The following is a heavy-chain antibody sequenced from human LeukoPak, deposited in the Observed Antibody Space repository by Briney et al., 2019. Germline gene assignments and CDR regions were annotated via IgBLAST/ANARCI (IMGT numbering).Heavy chain of an antibody. CDR2: INPNSGGT. CDR1: GYTFTSYG. J-gene: IGHJ4*02. CDR3: ARGRWYFDY. V-gene: IGHV1-2*02. Sequence: ASVKVSCKASGYTFTSYGISWVRQAPGQGLEWMGWINPNSGGTNYAQKFQGRVTMTRDTSISTAYMELSRLRSDDTAVYYCARGRWYFDYWGQGTLVTVSS. D-gene: IGHD3-3*01.